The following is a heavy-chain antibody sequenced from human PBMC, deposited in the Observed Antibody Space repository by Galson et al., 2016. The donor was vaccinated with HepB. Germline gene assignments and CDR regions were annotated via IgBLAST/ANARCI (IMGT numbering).Heavy chain of an antibody. CDR1: GFTLSSFA. J-gene: IGHJ6*03. D-gene: IGHD4/OR15-4a*01. Sequence: SLRLSCAASGFTLSSFAMTWVRQAPGKGLEWVSSISATGGHTDYADAAKGRFTISRDNSKNTVYLQMNSLRVEDTASYFCAKEGPMVASDPRDYCCYQYMDVWGKGTTVTVSS. V-gene: IGHV3-23*01. CDR3: AKEGPMVASDPRDYCCYQYMDV. CDR2: ISATGGHT.